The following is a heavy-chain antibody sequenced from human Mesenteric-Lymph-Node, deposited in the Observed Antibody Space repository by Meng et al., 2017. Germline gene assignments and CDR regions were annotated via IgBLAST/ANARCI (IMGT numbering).Heavy chain of an antibody. CDR2: VYHRGDT. D-gene: IGHD4-17*01. J-gene: IGHJ5*02. V-gene: IGHV4-34*01. CDR3: VRTNYGDYNWFDP. Sequence: QQWGAGLLKPSETLSLTCAVYGGSFSGYYWSWIRQPPGKGLEWIGEVYHRGDTNYNPSLKSRVVISVDRSKNQFSLNLSSVTAADTAVYFCVRTNYGDYNWFDPWGQGTLVTVSS. CDR1: GGSFSGYY.